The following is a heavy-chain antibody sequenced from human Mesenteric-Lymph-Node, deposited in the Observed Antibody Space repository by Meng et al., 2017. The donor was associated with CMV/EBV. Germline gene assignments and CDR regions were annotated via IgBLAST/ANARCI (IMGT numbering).Heavy chain of an antibody. V-gene: IGHV4-39*07. D-gene: IGHD2-2*01. Sequence: SETLSLTCSVSGGSISSSGYYWGWIRQPPGKGLEWIGSIYYGGSTYYSPSLKSRVTISVDTSKNQFSLKLSSVTAADTAVYYCARSEGYCSSTSCYDLWWFDPWGQGTLVTVSS. CDR1: GGSISSSGYY. J-gene: IGHJ5*02. CDR2: IYYGGST. CDR3: ARSEGYCSSTSCYDLWWFDP.